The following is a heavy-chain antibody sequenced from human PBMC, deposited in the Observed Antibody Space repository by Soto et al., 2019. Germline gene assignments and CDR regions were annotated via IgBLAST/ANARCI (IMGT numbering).Heavy chain of an antibody. CDR1: GGSISSSNW. D-gene: IGHD3-10*01. CDR3: ASLRFGESYNSLSYYYYGMDF. V-gene: IGHV4-4*02. J-gene: IGHJ6*02. CDR2: IYHSGST. Sequence: PSETLSLTCAVSGGSISSSNWWSWVHQPPGKGLEWIGEIYHSGSTNYNPSLKSRVTISVDKSKNQFSLKLSSVTAADTAVYYCASLRFGESYNSLSYYYYGMDFWGQGATVTVSS.